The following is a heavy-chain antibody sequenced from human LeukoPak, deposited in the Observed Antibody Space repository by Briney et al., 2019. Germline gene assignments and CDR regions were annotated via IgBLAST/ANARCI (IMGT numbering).Heavy chain of an antibody. CDR2: ISSSSSYI. Sequence: KSGRSLRLSCAASGFTFSSYSMNWVRQAPGKGLEWVSSISSSSSYIYYADSVKGRFTISRDNAKNSLYLQMNSLRAEDTAVYYCAIVAGRNYWGQGTLVTVSS. V-gene: IGHV3-21*01. CDR3: AIVAGRNY. CDR1: GFTFSSYS. J-gene: IGHJ4*02. D-gene: IGHD6-19*01.